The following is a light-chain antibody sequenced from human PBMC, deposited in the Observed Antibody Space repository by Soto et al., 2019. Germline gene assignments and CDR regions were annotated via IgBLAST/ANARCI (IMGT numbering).Light chain of an antibody. V-gene: IGLV1-47*01. CDR1: SSNIGSNY. CDR2: RNN. CDR3: ASWDDSLSGRVV. Sequence: QSVLTQPPSASGTPGQRVTISCSGSSSNIGSNYVYWYQQLPGTAPKPLIYRNNQRPSGVTDRFSGSKSGTSASLAISGLRSEDEADYYCASWDDSLSGRVVFGGGTKVTVL. J-gene: IGLJ2*01.